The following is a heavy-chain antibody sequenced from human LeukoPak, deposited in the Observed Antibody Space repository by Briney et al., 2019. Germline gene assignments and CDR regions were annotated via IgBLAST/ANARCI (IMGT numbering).Heavy chain of an antibody. V-gene: IGHV3-21*01. CDR1: GFTFSSYT. J-gene: IGHJ4*02. CDR3: TRVVPCTGFFY. Sequence: GSLRLSCAASGFTFSSYTMNWVRQAPGKGLEWVSSISSSSSHIYYADSVKGRFTISRDNAKNSLYLQMNSLRAEDTAVYYCTRVVPCTGFFYRGQGTLVTVSS. CDR2: ISSSSSHI. D-gene: IGHD2-8*02.